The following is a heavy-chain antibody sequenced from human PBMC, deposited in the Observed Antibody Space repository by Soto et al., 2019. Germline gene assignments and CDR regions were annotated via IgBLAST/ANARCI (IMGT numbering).Heavy chain of an antibody. V-gene: IGHV3-74*01. CDR3: VRGAPYDF. CDR2: INSDGSDT. J-gene: IGHJ4*02. Sequence: EVQLVESGGGVVQPGGSLRLSCAASGFALSGYWMHWVRQPAGKGLMWVSRINSDGSDTSSADSVKGRFTISRDNAKNALYLQMNSLEVEDTAVYYCVRGAPYDFWGQGVQVTVSS. D-gene: IGHD3-10*01. CDR1: GFALSGYW.